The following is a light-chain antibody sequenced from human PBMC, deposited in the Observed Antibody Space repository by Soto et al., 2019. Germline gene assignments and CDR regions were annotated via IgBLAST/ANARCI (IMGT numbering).Light chain of an antibody. CDR1: SSDVGGYNY. Sequence: QSALTQPASVSGSPGQSITISCTGTSSDVGGYNYVSWYQQHPGKAPKLMIYEVSNRPSGVSNRFSGSKSGNTASLTISGLKAEDEADYYCSSYTSSSTLVFGGGTQLTV. V-gene: IGLV2-14*01. CDR2: EVS. CDR3: SSYTSSSTLV. J-gene: IGLJ2*01.